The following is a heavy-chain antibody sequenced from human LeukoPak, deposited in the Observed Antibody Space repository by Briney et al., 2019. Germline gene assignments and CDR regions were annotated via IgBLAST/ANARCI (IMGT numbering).Heavy chain of an antibody. Sequence: SETLSLTCAVYGGSFSGYYWSWIRRPPGKGLEWIGEINHSGSTNYNPSLKSRVTISVDTPKNQFSLKLSSVTAADTAVYYCGVSSSSSKGSFDYWGQGTLVTVSS. J-gene: IGHJ4*02. V-gene: IGHV4-34*01. CDR1: GGSFSGYY. CDR2: INHSGST. CDR3: GVSSSSSKGSFDY. D-gene: IGHD2-2*01.